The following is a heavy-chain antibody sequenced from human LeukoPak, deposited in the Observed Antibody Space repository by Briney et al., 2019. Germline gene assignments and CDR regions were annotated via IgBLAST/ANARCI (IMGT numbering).Heavy chain of an antibody. V-gene: IGHV5-51*01. Sequence: EESLKISCQVSGDDFSRSWIGWVRQVAGKGLDWMGIIFPEDSDTRYSPSFQGHVTFSADKSTNTAYLHWDSLRASDTAIYFCARHALPRYASTQPFGAWGQGTRVTVSS. J-gene: IGHJ5*02. CDR3: ARHALPRYASTQPFGA. CDR2: IFPEDSDT. CDR1: GDDFSRSW. D-gene: IGHD2-2*01.